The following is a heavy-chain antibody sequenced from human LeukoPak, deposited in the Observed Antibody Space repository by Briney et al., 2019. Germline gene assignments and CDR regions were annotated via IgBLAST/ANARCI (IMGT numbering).Heavy chain of an antibody. D-gene: IGHD6-19*01. V-gene: IGHV1-18*01. J-gene: IGHJ4*02. CDR3: TREGGSGWAPFDY. CDR1: GYTLSDFG. Sequence: GASVKVSCKASGYTLSDFGINWVRQAPGQGLEWVGWVTAFTDDTKSAQKFQGRVTMTTDTSTNTAYLELRSLRSDDTAVYFCTREGGSGWAPFDYWGQGTLVTASS. CDR2: VTAFTDDT.